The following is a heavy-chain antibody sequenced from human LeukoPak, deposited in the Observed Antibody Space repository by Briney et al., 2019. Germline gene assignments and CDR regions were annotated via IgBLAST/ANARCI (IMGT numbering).Heavy chain of an antibody. CDR1: GFTFSSYA. V-gene: IGHV3-30-3*01. D-gene: IGHD2-2*01. CDR2: ISYDGSNR. J-gene: IGHJ4*02. Sequence: TGGSLRLSCAASGFTFSSYAMHWVRQAPGKGLEWVAFISYDGSNRYYADSVKGRFTISRDNSKNTLYLQMNSLRAEDTAVYYCAKDRVVVPAAMLGYWGQGTLVTVSS. CDR3: AKDRVVVPAAMLGY.